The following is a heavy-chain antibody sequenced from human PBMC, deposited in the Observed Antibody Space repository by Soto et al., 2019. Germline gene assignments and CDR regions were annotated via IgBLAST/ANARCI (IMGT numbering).Heavy chain of an antibody. CDR1: GFTFSNAC. V-gene: IGHV3-15*07. J-gene: IGHJ4*02. Sequence: GGSLRLSCSASGFTFSNACMNWVRQAPGKGLEWVGRIKSKTDGGTTDYAAPVKGRFTISRDDSKNTLYLQMNSLKTEDTAVYYCTTDRDPKVSLRYFDWLLPFDYWGQGTLVTVSS. CDR2: IKSKTDGGTT. D-gene: IGHD3-9*01. CDR3: TTDRDPKVSLRYFDWLLPFDY.